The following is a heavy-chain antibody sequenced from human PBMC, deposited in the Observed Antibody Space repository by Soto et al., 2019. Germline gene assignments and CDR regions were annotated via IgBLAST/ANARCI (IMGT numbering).Heavy chain of an antibody. CDR1: GGTFSTSA. Sequence: QVQLMQSGAEVKKPGSSVKVSCKASGGTFSTSAISWVRQAPGAGLEWVGGIMPVFATPDYAQKFQGRVTISADESTTTAYLELTSLTTDDTAVYYCARDKDRQHLGGNYYYILDVWGQGTAITVSS. J-gene: IGHJ6*02. CDR3: ARDKDRQHLGGNYYYILDV. V-gene: IGHV1-69*12. CDR2: IMPVFATP.